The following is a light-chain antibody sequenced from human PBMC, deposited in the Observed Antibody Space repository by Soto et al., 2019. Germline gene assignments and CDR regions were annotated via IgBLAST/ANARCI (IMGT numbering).Light chain of an antibody. CDR1: SSNIGNNY. CDR2: ENN. CDR3: GTWDSSLSAL. Sequence: QSVLTQPPSVSAAPGQKVTISCSGSSSNIGNNYVSWYQQLPGTAPKLLIYENNKRPSGIPDRFSGSKYGTSATLGITGLQTGDEADYYCGTWDSSLSALFGGGTKLTVL. J-gene: IGLJ3*02. V-gene: IGLV1-51*02.